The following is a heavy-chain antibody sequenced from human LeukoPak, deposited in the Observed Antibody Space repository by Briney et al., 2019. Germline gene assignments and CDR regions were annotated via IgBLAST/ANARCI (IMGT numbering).Heavy chain of an antibody. D-gene: IGHD1-1*01. CDR3: STTGTRDAFDI. CDR1: GFTFSSYS. CDR2: ISSSSSYI. J-gene: IGHJ3*02. V-gene: IGHV3-21*01. Sequence: GGSLRLSCAASGFTFSSYSMNWVRQAPGKGLEWVSSISSSSSYIYYADSVKGRFTISRDNAKNSLYLQMNSLRAEDTAVYYCSTTGTRDAFDIWGQGTMVTVSS.